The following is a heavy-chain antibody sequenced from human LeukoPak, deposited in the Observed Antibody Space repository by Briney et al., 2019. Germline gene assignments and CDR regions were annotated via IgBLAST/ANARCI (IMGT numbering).Heavy chain of an antibody. CDR3: AKADIVATGSIDY. CDR2: IRYDGSNK. CDR1: GFTFSSYG. D-gene: IGHD5-12*01. J-gene: IGHJ4*02. Sequence: PGGSLRLSCAASGFTFSSYGMNWVRQAPGKGLEWAAFIRYDGSNKYYADSVKGRFTISRDNSKNTLYLQMNSLRAEDTAVYYCAKADIVATGSIDYWGQGTLVTVSS. V-gene: IGHV3-30*02.